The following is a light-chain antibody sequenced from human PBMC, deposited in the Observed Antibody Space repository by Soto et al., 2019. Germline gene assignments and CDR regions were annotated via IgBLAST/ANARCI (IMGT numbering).Light chain of an antibody. V-gene: IGKV1-33*01. CDR3: QQYDNLPIT. CDR1: QDISNY. J-gene: IGKJ5*01. CDR2: DAS. Sequence: DIQITQSPSSLSSSALDRFTITCQASQDISNYLNWYQQKPGKAPKLLIYDASNLETGVPSRFSGSGSGTDFTFTISSLQPEDIATYYCQQYDNLPITFGQGTRLEIK.